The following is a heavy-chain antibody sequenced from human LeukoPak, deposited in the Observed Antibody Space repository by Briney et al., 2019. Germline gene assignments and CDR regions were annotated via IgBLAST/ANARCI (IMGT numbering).Heavy chain of an antibody. Sequence: GGSLRLSFAASGFTFSKYWMHWVRQAPGKGLVWVSRINGDGSTTNYADSVKGRFTVSRDNAKNTLFLQMNSLRAEDAAVYYCARKDYDTSGYFDLDYWGQGTLVTVSS. CDR1: GFTFSKYW. V-gene: IGHV3-74*01. CDR3: ARKDYDTSGYFDLDY. CDR2: INGDGSTT. D-gene: IGHD3-22*01. J-gene: IGHJ4*02.